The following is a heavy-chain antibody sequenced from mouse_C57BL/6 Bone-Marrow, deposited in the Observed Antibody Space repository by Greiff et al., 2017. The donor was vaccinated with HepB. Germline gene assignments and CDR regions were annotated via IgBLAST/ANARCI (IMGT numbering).Heavy chain of an antibody. CDR3: ARSGGYYAMDY. D-gene: IGHD3-1*01. CDR1: GYTFTSYW. Sequence: QVQLQQPGAELVKPGASVKLSCKASGYTFTSYWMHWVKQRPGQGLEWIGMIHPNSGSTNYNEKFKSKATLTVDKSSSTAYMQLSILTSEDSAVYYCARSGGYYAMDYWGQGTSVTVSS. V-gene: IGHV1-64*01. CDR2: IHPNSGST. J-gene: IGHJ4*01.